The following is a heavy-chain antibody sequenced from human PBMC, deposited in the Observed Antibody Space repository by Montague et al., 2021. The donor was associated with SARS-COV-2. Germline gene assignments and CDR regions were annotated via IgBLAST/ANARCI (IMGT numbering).Heavy chain of an antibody. D-gene: IGHD3-16*01. V-gene: IGHV6-1*01. CDR1: GDSVAELRGR. J-gene: IGHJ3*02. Sequence: CAISGDSVAELRGRWDEHRQNSSHGLEWMGRTYCRKKWFDHYEVSMKGRISIKADTSKNQFSLQLDSVTPEDTAVYYCARGDGLGPYTGYAFDIWGQGTLVTVDS. CDR3: ARGDGLGPYTGYAFDI. CDR2: TYCRKKWFD.